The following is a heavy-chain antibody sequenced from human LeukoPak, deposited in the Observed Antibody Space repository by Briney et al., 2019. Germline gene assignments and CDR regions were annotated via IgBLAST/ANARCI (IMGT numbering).Heavy chain of an antibody. J-gene: IGHJ4*02. CDR1: GGSISSYY. V-gene: IGHV4-59*01. Sequence: PSETLSLTCTVSGGSISSYYWSWIRQPPGKGLEWIGYIYYSGSTNYNPSLKSRVTISVDTSKNQFSLKLSSVTAADTAVYYCARHRDDYYDSSGYYYHGPNLFDYWGQGTLVTVSS. D-gene: IGHD3-22*01. CDR2: IYYSGST. CDR3: ARHRDDYYDSSGYYYHGPNLFDY.